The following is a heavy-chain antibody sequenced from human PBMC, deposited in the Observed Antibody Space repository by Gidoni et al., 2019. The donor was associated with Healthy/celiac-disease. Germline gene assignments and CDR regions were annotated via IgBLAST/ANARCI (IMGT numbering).Heavy chain of an antibody. CDR1: GFTFSSYA. D-gene: IGHD3-10*01. Sequence: EVQLLESGGGLVQPGGSLRLSCAASGFTFSSYAMSWVRQAPGKGREWVSAISGSGGSKYYADSVKGRFTISRDNAKNTLYLQMNSLRAEDTAVYYCAKGGSGSDPVRPNWYFDLWGRGTLVTVSS. V-gene: IGHV3-23*01. CDR2: ISGSGGSK. CDR3: AKGGSGSDPVRPNWYFDL. J-gene: IGHJ2*01.